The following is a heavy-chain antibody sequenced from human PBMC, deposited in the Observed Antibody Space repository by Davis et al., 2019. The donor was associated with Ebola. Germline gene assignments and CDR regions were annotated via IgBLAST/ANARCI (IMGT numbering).Heavy chain of an antibody. Sequence: HTGGSLRLSCAASGFTFSSYWMHWVRQAPGKGLVWVSRINSDGSSTSYADSVKGRFTISRDNAKNSLYLQMNSLRAEDTAVYYCARAGGVVVVPAAGLRYYYGMDVWGQGTTVTVSS. CDR2: INSDGSST. J-gene: IGHJ6*02. CDR1: GFTFSSYW. V-gene: IGHV3-74*01. CDR3: ARAGGVVVVPAAGLRYYYGMDV. D-gene: IGHD2-2*01.